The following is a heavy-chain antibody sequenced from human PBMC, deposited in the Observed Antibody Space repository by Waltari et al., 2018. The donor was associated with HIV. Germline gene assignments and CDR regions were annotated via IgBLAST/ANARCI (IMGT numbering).Heavy chain of an antibody. V-gene: IGHV4-61*02. CDR3: ARGLKADGTTHFDS. CDR1: DGSISSANSY. J-gene: IGHJ4*02. D-gene: IGHD1-1*01. Sequence: QVQVQESGPGLVKPSQTLSLTCTVSDGSISSANSYWSWIRQPAGQGLEWIGRIHTSGRTNYNPSLKSRVAISTDTSQNQFSLKLSSITAADAAVYYWARGLKADGTTHFDSWGQGTLVTVSS. CDR2: IHTSGRT.